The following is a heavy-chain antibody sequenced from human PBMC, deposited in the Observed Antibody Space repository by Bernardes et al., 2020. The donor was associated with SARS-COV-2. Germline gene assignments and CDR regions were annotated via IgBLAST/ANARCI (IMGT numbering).Heavy chain of an antibody. J-gene: IGHJ5*02. CDR1: GGSISSGGYY. Sequence: SETLSLTCTVSGGSISSGGYYWSWIRQHPGKGLEWIGYIYYSGSTYYNPSLKSRVTISVDTSKNQFSLKLSSVTAADTAVYYCARDQGATMVRGERGWFDPWGQGTLVTVSS. CDR2: IYYSGST. CDR3: ARDQGATMVRGERGWFDP. D-gene: IGHD3-10*01. V-gene: IGHV4-31*03.